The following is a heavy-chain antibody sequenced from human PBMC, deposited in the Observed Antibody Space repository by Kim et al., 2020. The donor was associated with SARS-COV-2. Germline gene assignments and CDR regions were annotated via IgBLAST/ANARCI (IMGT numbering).Heavy chain of an antibody. D-gene: IGHD1-26*01. J-gene: IGHJ4*02. Sequence: GGSLRLSCAASGFTFSSYSMNWVRQAPGKGLEWVSSISSGSSYIYYADSVKGRFTISRDNAKNSLYLQMSSLRAEDTAVYFCARVGGGTYFGPGDINPFDYWGQGTLVTVSS. CDR1: GFTFSSYS. CDR2: ISSGSSYI. V-gene: IGHV3-21*01. CDR3: ARVGGGTYFGPGDINPFDY.